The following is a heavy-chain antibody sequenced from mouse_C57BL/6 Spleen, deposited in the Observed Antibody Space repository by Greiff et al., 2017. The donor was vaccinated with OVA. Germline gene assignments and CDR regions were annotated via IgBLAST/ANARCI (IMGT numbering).Heavy chain of an antibody. CDR2: IYPGDGDT. D-gene: IGHD2-3*01. Sequence: QVQLKESGPELVKPGASVKISCKASGYAFSSSWMNWVKQRPGKGLEWIGRIYPGDGDTNYNGKFKGKATLTADKSSSTAYMQLSSLTSEDSAVYFCAQRAYDGYIFAYWGQGTLVTVSA. CDR1: GYAFSSSW. J-gene: IGHJ3*01. CDR3: AQRAYDGYIFAY. V-gene: IGHV1-82*01.